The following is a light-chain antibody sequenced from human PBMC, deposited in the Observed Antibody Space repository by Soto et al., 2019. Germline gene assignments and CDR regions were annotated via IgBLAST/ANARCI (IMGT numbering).Light chain of an antibody. CDR3: SSYTSNSPVV. Sequence: QSALTQPASVSGSPGQSITISCTGTSSDVGGYNYVSWYQQHPGKAPKLMIYEVSNRPSGVSNRFSGSKSGNTASLTISGLQAEDEADYYCSSYTSNSPVVFGGGTKVTVL. CDR2: EVS. V-gene: IGLV2-14*01. CDR1: SSDVGGYNY. J-gene: IGLJ2*01.